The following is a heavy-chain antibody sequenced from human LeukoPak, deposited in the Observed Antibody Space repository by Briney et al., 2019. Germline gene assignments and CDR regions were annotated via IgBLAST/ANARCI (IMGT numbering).Heavy chain of an antibody. CDR3: ARDQIDSSGCLDY. D-gene: IGHD6-19*01. CDR2: INPSGGST. J-gene: IGHJ4*02. Sequence: GASVKVSCKGSGYTFTGFYMHWVRQAPGQGLEWMGIINPSGGSTSYAQKLQGRVTMTRDTSTSTVYMEVGSLRSEDTAMYYCARDQIDSSGCLDYWGQGTLVTVSS. V-gene: IGHV1-46*04. CDR1: GYTFTGFY.